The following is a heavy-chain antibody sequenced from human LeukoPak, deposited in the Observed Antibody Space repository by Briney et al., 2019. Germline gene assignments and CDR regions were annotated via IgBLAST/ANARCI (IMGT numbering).Heavy chain of an antibody. CDR1: GYTFTSYY. J-gene: IGHJ4*02. CDR3: AREPSDSSGYYYHFD. V-gene: IGHV1-46*01. Sequence: ASVKVSCKASGYTFTSYYMHWVRQAPGQGLEWMGIINPSGGSTSYAQKFQGRVTMTRDMSTSTVYMELSSLRSEDTAVYYCAREPSDSSGYYYHFDWGQGTLVTVSS. D-gene: IGHD3-22*01. CDR2: INPSGGST.